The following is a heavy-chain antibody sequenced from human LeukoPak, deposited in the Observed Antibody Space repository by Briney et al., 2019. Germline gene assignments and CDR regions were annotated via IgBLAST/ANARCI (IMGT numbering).Heavy chain of an antibody. CDR2: ISTSSSYI. CDR1: GFTLSTYS. Sequence: GGSLRLSCAASGFTLSTYSMNWVRQAPGKGLEWVSYISTSSSYIYYADSVKGRFTVSRDNAKNSLYLQMNSLRAEDTAVYYRARGGGDYVYFDYWGQGTLVSVSS. CDR3: ARGGGDYVYFDY. D-gene: IGHD4-17*01. J-gene: IGHJ4*02. V-gene: IGHV3-21*01.